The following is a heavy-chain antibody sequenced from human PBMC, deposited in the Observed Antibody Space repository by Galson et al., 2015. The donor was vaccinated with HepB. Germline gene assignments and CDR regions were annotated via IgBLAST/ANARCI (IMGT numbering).Heavy chain of an antibody. D-gene: IGHD2-2*01. CDR1: GGSISSYY. V-gene: IGHV4-4*07. CDR3: ARDIVVVPAAYLYMDV. J-gene: IGHJ6*03. Sequence: ETLSLTCTVSGGSISSYYWSWIRQPAGKGLEWIGRIYTSGSTNYNPSLKSRVTMSVDTSKNQFSLKLSSVTAADTAVYYCARDIVVVPAAYLYMDVWGKGTTVTVSS. CDR2: IYTSGST.